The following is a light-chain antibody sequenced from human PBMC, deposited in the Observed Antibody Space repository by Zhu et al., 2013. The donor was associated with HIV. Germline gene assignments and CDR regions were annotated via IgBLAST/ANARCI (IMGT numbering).Light chain of an antibody. V-gene: IGKV1-39*01. Sequence: DIQMTQSPSSLSASVGDRVTITCRASQSISTLLNWYQQKPGKAPKLLIYAASTLQSGVPSRFSGSGSGTDFTLTISCLQSEDFATYYCQQYYSYPPAFGGGTKVEIK. CDR2: AAS. CDR3: QQYYSYPPA. CDR1: QSISTL. J-gene: IGKJ4*01.